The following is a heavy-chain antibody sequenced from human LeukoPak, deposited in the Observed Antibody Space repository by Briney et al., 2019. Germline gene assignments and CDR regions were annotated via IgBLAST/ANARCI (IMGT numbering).Heavy chain of an antibody. J-gene: IGHJ4*02. D-gene: IGHD1-26*01. CDR2: IIPIFGTA. CDR3: ARGGVEATLVDY. CDR1: GGTFSSYA. Sequence: GASVKVSCKASGGTFSSYANSWVRQAPGQGLEWMGGIIPIFGTANYAQKFEGRVTITADESTSTAYMELSSLRSEDTAVYYCARGGVEATLVDYWGQGTLVTVSS. V-gene: IGHV1-69*13.